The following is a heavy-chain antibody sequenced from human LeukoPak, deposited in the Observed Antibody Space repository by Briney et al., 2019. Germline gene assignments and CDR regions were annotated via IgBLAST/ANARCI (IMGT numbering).Heavy chain of an antibody. CDR1: GGSFSGYY. D-gene: IGHD3-22*01. Sequence: SETLSLTCAVYGGSFSGYYWSWIRQPPGKGLEWIGEINHSGSTNYNPSLKSRVTISVDTSKNQFSLKLSSVTAADTAVYYCAGVIYYDSSGYSPIDYWGQGTLVTVSS. J-gene: IGHJ4*02. CDR3: AGVIYYDSSGYSPIDY. V-gene: IGHV4-34*01. CDR2: INHSGST.